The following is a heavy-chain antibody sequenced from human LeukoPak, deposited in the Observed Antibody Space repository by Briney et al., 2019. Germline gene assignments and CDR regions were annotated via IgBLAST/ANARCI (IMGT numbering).Heavy chain of an antibody. D-gene: IGHD6-6*01. Sequence: GASVKVSCKASGYTFTSYDINWVRQAPGQGLEWMGWMNPNSGNTGYAQKFQGRVTMTRNTSISTAYVELSSLRSEDTAVYYCARGSTIAARRAPLLDYYYYGMDVWGQGTTVTVSS. CDR2: MNPNSGNT. CDR1: GYTFTSYD. J-gene: IGHJ6*02. V-gene: IGHV1-8*01. CDR3: ARGSTIAARRAPLLDYYYYGMDV.